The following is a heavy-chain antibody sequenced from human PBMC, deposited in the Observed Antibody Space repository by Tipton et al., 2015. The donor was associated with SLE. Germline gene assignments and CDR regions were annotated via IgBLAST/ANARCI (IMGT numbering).Heavy chain of an antibody. J-gene: IGHJ4*02. D-gene: IGHD4/OR15-4a*01. V-gene: IGHV3-23*01. CDR1: GFTFSSYA. Sequence: GSLRLSCAASGFTFSSYAMSWVRQAPGKGLEWVSAISGSGGSTYYADSVKGRFTISRDNSKNTLYLQMNSLRVEDTAVYYCAKVKGTLKEFDYWGQGTLVTVSS. CDR2: ISGSGGST. CDR3: AKVKGTLKEFDY.